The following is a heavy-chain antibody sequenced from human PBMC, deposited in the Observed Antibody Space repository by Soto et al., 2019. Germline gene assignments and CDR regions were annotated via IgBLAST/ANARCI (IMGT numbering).Heavy chain of an antibody. CDR3: AREGYSDTYSYYQTLDV. CDR2: IYYSGST. D-gene: IGHD4-17*01. J-gene: IGHJ6*02. V-gene: IGHV4-61*01. Sequence: PSETLSLTCTVSRGSVSSATYYWNWIRQPPGKPLEWIGYIYYSGSTNYNPSLKSRVTISLDTSNDQFSLNPRSVTAADTAVYYCAREGYSDTYSYYQTLDVWGQGTTVTVSS. CDR1: RGSVSSATYY.